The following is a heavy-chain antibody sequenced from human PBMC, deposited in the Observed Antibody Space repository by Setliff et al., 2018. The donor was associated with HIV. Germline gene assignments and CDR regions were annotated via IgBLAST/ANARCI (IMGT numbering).Heavy chain of an antibody. D-gene: IGHD6-13*01. CDR2: ISYDGSNK. Sequence: GSLRLSCAASGFTFSSYAMHWVRQAPGKGLEWVAVISYDGSNKYYADSVKGRFTISRDNSKNTLYLQMNSLRAEDTAVYYCARDPYSSSWYVAFDYYYYMDVWGKGTTVTVSS. CDR1: GFTFSSYA. CDR3: ARDPYSSSWYVAFDYYYYMDV. V-gene: IGHV3-30*04. J-gene: IGHJ6*03.